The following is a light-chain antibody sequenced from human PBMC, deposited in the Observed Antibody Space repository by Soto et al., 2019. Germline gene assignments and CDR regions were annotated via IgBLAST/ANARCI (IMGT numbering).Light chain of an antibody. J-gene: IGKJ1*01. V-gene: IGKV3-20*01. CDR1: QSVNSDY. CDR3: QQYGTSPWT. CDR2: IAS. Sequence: EIVLTQSPGTLSLFPGERATLSCRATQSVNSDYLAWYQQKPDQAPRLLIYIASRRATGIPDRFSGSGSGTDFTLTINRLEPEDFAVYYCQQYGTSPWTFGQGTKVENK.